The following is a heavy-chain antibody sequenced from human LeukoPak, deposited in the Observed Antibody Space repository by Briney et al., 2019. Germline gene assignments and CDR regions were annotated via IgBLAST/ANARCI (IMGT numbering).Heavy chain of an antibody. V-gene: IGHV1-2*06. CDR3: ARDSVLGAK. Sequence: ASVKVSCKASGYTLTGYYMHWVRQAPGQGLEWMGRISPNTGATKYAQKFQGRVTLTRDTSISTAYLDLSNLTSDDTAVYYCARDSVLGAKWGQGTLVTVSS. J-gene: IGHJ4*02. D-gene: IGHD1-26*01. CDR1: GYTLTGYY. CDR2: ISPNTGAT.